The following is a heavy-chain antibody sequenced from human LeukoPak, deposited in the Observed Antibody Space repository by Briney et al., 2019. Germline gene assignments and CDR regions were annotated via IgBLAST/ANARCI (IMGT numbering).Heavy chain of an antibody. Sequence: GGSLRLSCAPSGFTFSSFDMHWVRQPPDKGLEWVAFIKSDGSQKYYADNVRGRFTVSRYNSRNMLYLQLDSLRDDDTAVYFCARRLPDSGSYSPDYWGQGSLVTVSS. J-gene: IGHJ4*02. CDR2: IKSDGSQK. D-gene: IGHD3-10*01. CDR1: GFTFSSFD. CDR3: ARRLPDSGSYSPDY. V-gene: IGHV3-30*02.